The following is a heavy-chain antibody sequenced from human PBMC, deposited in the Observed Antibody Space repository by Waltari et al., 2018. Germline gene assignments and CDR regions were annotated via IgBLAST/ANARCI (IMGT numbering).Heavy chain of an antibody. V-gene: IGHV4-34*01. CDR2: IHHSGNT. CDR3: ARGRARRVRPTSCDY. D-gene: IGHD1-1*01. J-gene: IGHJ4*02. CDR1: GGSFSGYY. Sequence: QVQLQQWGAGLLKPSETLSLTCAVYGGSFSGYYWSWIRQPPGKGLEWIGEIHHSGNTNDNPSLKSQVTIPVETSNNQVSLKLSSGTAADTAVYYCARGRARRVRPTSCDYWGQGTLGTVSS.